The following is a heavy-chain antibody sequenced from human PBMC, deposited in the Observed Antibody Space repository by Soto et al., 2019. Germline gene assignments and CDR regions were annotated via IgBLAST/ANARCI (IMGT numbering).Heavy chain of an antibody. CDR2: ISCGGSSK. Sequence: QVQLVESGGGVVQPGRSLRLSCAASGFTFSSYGMHWVRQAPGKGLEWVAVISCGGSSKYYADSVKGRFTISRDNSKNMLYLQMNSLRAEDTAVYYRAKSFKVEYIGGAAPQVWYFDIWGRGTLVTVSS. V-gene: IGHV3-30*18. D-gene: IGHD2-15*01. CDR3: AKSFKVEYIGGAAPQVWYFDI. J-gene: IGHJ2*01. CDR1: GFTFSSYG.